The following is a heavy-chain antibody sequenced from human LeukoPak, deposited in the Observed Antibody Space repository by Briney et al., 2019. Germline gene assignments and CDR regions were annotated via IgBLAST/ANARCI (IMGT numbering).Heavy chain of an antibody. CDR2: IKQGGSEK. D-gene: IGHD4-17*01. Sequence: GGSLRLSCAASGFTFNNYWMSWVRQAPGKGLEWVANIKQGGSEKYYADSVKGRFTISRDNVKNPLYLQMNSLSAEDTAAYYCARFDYGDYYDAFDIWGQGTMVTVSS. CDR3: ARFDYGDYYDAFDI. V-gene: IGHV3-7*01. J-gene: IGHJ3*02. CDR1: GFTFNNYW.